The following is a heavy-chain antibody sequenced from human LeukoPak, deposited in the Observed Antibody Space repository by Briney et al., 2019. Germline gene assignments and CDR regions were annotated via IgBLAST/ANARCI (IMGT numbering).Heavy chain of an antibody. J-gene: IGHJ6*02. CDR2: IYYSGST. D-gene: IGHD5-18*01. V-gene: IGHV4-61*08. CDR1: GGSISSGGYY. Sequence: SETLSLTCIVSGGSISSGGYYWSWIRQHPGKGLEWIGYIYYSGSTNYNPSLKSRVTMSVDTSKNQFSLKLSSVTAADTAVYYCASSEYSYGGLVYGMDVWGQGTTVTVSS. CDR3: ASSEYSYGGLVYGMDV.